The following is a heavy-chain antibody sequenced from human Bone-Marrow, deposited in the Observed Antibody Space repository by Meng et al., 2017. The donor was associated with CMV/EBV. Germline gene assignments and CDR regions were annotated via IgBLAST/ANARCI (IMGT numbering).Heavy chain of an antibody. Sequence: GGSLKISCAASGFTFRSHWMSWVRQAPGKGLEWVANIKEDGSEKYYVDSVKGRFTISRDNAKNSLYLQMNSLRAEDTAVYYCARWRPRIDYWGQGTLVTVSS. CDR2: IKEDGSEK. J-gene: IGHJ4*02. CDR3: ARWRPRIDY. D-gene: IGHD1-14*01. V-gene: IGHV3-7*01. CDR1: GFTFRSHW.